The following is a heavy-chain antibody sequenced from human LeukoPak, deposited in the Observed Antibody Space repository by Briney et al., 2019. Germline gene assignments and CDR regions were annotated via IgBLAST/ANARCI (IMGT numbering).Heavy chain of an antibody. V-gene: IGHV4-34*01. CDR2: INHSGST. J-gene: IGHJ5*02. CDR3: TRPRWFDP. CDR1: DGAIAGYS. Sequence: SETLSLTCTVSDGAIAGYSWSWIRQPPGKGLEWIGEINHSGSTNYNPSLKSRVTISVDTSKNQFSLKLSSVTAADTAVYYCTRPRWFDPWGQGTLVTVSS.